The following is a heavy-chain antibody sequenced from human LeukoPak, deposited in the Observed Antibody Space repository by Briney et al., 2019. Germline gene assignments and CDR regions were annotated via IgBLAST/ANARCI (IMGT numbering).Heavy chain of an antibody. CDR3: ASVRFLEWLAKDY. Sequence: KPGGSLRLSCAASGFTFSSYSMNWVRQAPGKGLEWVSYISSSSSYIYYADSVKGRFTISRDNAKNSLYLQMNSLRAEDTAVYYCASVRFLEWLAKDYWGQGTLVTVSS. CDR2: ISSSSSYI. V-gene: IGHV3-21*01. D-gene: IGHD3-3*01. CDR1: GFTFSSYS. J-gene: IGHJ4*02.